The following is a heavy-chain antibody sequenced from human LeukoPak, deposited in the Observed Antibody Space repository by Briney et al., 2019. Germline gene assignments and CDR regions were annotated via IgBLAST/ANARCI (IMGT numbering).Heavy chain of an antibody. CDR1: GFTFSNYA. V-gene: IGHV3-23*01. CDR3: AALSYDFWSGINWFDP. CDR2: IGSSGGTT. D-gene: IGHD3-3*01. Sequence: GGSLRLSCAASGFTFSNYAMSWVRQAPGKGLGWVSAIGSSGGTTYYADSVKGRFTISRDDSKNTLNLQMNSLRVEDTAVYYCAALSYDFWSGINWFDPWGQGTLVTVSP. J-gene: IGHJ5*02.